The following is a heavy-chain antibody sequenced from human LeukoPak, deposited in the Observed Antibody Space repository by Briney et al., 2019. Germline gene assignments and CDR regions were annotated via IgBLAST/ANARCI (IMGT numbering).Heavy chain of an antibody. V-gene: IGHV3-21*01. D-gene: IGHD4-11*01. CDR2: ISSTGTYI. CDR3: AREPTVMIL. J-gene: IGHJ4*02. Sequence: GGSPRLSCAASGFTFGTYSMNWVRQTPGKRLEWVSSISSTGTYIYYADSVKGRFTISRDNAKNSLYLQMNSLRVEDTAVYYCAREPTVMILWGQGTLVTVSS. CDR1: GFTFGTYS.